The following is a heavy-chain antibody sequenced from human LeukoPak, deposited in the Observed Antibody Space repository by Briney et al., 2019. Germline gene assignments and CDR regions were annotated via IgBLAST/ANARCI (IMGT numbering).Heavy chain of an antibody. D-gene: IGHD3-10*01. Sequence: PGGSLRLSCAASGFTFSSHWMSWVRQAPGKGLEWIGSIYYSGSTYYNPSLKSRVTISVDTSKNQFSLKLSSVTAADTAVYYCASTDYYGSGRDSYWGQGTLVTVSS. CDR3: ASTDYYGSGRDSY. J-gene: IGHJ4*02. CDR1: GFTFSSHW. V-gene: IGHV4-39*01. CDR2: IYYSGST.